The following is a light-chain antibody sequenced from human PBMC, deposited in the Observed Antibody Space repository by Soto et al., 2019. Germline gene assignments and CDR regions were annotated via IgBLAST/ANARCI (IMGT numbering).Light chain of an antibody. Sequence: QSVLTQPPSVSGAPGQRVTISCTGSSSYIGAGYDVHWYQQLPGTAPKLLIYGNSNRPSGVPDRFSGSKSGTSASLAITGLQAEDEADYYCQSYDSSLSGSYVFGNGTKVTVL. V-gene: IGLV1-40*01. CDR3: QSYDSSLSGSYV. J-gene: IGLJ1*01. CDR2: GNS. CDR1: SSYIGAGYD.